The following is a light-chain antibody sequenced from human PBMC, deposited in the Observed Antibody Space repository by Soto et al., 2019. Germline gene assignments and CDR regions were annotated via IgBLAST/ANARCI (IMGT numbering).Light chain of an antibody. V-gene: IGKV3-20*01. J-gene: IGKJ1*01. CDR3: QQCGSSPGT. CDR2: GAS. CDR1: QSVSSTY. Sequence: EIVLTQSPGTLSLCPGERATLSCRASQSVSSTYLAWYQQKPGQAPRLLIYGASSRATGIPDRFSGSGSGTDFTLTISRLEPEDFAVYYCQQCGSSPGTFGQGTKVEIK.